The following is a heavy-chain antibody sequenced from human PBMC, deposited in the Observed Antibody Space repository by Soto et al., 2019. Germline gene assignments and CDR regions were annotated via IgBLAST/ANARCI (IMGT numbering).Heavy chain of an antibody. CDR3: ARDHEPYDYVWGSYRPFFDY. CDR2: IWYDGSNK. V-gene: IGHV3-33*01. Sequence: GGSLRLSCAASGFTFSSYGMHWVRQAPGKGLEWVAVIWYDGSNKYYADSVKGRFTISRDNSKKTLYLQMNSLRAEDTAVYYCARDHEPYDYVWGSYRPFFDYWGQGTLVTVSS. D-gene: IGHD3-16*02. CDR1: GFTFSSYG. J-gene: IGHJ4*02.